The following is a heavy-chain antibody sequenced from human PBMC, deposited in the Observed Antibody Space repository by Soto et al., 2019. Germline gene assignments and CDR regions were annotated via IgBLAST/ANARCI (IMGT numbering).Heavy chain of an antibody. CDR1: GGSVSSGSYY. D-gene: IGHD6-19*01. CDR3: ADSSGRGYFDY. Sequence: SETLSLTCTVSGGSVSSGSYYWSWIRQPPGKGLEWIGYIYYSGSTNYNPSLKSRVTISVDTSKNQFSLKLSSVTAADTAVYYCADSSGRGYFDYWGQGTLVTVSS. V-gene: IGHV4-61*01. CDR2: IYYSGST. J-gene: IGHJ4*02.